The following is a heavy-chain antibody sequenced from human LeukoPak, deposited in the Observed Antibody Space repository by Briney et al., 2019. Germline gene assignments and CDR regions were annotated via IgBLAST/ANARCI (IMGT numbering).Heavy chain of an antibody. V-gene: IGHV4-59*12. D-gene: IGHD2-2*01. J-gene: IGHJ4*02. CDR2: MYHSGHT. Sequence: SETLSLTCTVSDGSISTYYWTWIRQPPGKGLEWIGYMYHSGHTYYNPSLKSRVTISVDRSKNQFSLKLSSVTAADTAVYYCASGGVVVPTYFDYWGQGTLVTVSS. CDR3: ASGGVVVPTYFDY. CDR1: DGSISTYY.